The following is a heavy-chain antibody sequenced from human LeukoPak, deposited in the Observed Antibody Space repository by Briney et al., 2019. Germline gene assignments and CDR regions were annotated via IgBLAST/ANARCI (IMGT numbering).Heavy chain of an antibody. Sequence: GASVKVSCKASGYTFTSYGISWVRQAPGQGLEWMGWISAYNGNTNYAQKLQGRVTMTTDTSTSTAYMELRSLRSDDTAVYYCASTPRWELPYYYYVDVWGKGTTVTVSS. J-gene: IGHJ6*03. D-gene: IGHD1-26*01. CDR2: ISAYNGNT. CDR3: ASTPRWELPYYYYVDV. CDR1: GYTFTSYG. V-gene: IGHV1-18*01.